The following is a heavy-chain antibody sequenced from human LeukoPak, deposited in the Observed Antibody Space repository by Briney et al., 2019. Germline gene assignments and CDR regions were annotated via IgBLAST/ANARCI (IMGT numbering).Heavy chain of an antibody. Sequence: GGSLRLSCAASGFVVRSNYMSWVRQAPGKGLEWVSVINSDGSTYYADSVKGRFTISRDSSKNTLYLQMNSLRVEDTAVYYCARAPYSSSWFDYWGQGILVTVSS. CDR1: GFVVRSNY. V-gene: IGHV3-53*01. CDR2: INSDGST. D-gene: IGHD6-13*01. J-gene: IGHJ4*02. CDR3: ARAPYSSSWFDY.